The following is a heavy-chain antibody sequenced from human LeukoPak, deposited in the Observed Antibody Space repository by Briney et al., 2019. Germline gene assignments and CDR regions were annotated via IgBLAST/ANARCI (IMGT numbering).Heavy chain of an antibody. D-gene: IGHD3-22*01. V-gene: IGHV3-23*01. CDR2: ISGSGGST. CDR1: GFTFSSYA. Sequence: TGGSLRLSCAASGFTFSSYATSWVRQAPGKGLEWVSAISGSGGSTYYADSVKGRFTISRDSAKNSLYLQMSGLKAEDTAVYYCTRGGTSGYRVFNYWGQGTLVTVSS. J-gene: IGHJ4*02. CDR3: TRGGTSGYRVFNY.